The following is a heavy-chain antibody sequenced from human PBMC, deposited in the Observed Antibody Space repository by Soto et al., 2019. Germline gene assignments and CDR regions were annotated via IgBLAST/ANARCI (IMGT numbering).Heavy chain of an antibody. CDR1: GGSITNYY. V-gene: IGHV4-59*12. D-gene: IGHD6-13*01. CDR3: ARDKKQQLVPTEFDY. CDR2: IYYSGTT. J-gene: IGHJ4*02. Sequence: SETLSLTCTVSGGSITNYYWSWVRQPPGKGLEWIGYIYYSGTTNYNPSLKSRVTISVDTSKNQFSLKLSSVTAADTAVYYCARDKKQQLVPTEFDYWGQGTLVTVSS.